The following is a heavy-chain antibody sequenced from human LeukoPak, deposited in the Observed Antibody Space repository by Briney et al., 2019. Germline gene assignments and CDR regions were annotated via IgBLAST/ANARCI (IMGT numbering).Heavy chain of an antibody. D-gene: IGHD3-10*01. Sequence: ASVQVSCKASGYTFTGYYMHWVRQAPGQGLEWMGRINPNSGGTNYAQKFQGRVTMTRDTSISTAYMELSGLRSDDTAVYYCAFIRSGSGSYYNLGYWGQGTLVTVSS. CDR2: INPNSGGT. J-gene: IGHJ4*02. V-gene: IGHV1-2*06. CDR3: AFIRSGSGSYYNLGY. CDR1: GYTFTGYY.